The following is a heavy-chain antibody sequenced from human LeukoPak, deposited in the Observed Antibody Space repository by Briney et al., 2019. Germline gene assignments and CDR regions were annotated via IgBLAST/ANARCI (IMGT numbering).Heavy chain of an antibody. CDR3: ARGRFHCSSTSCYVGNFDY. Sequence: SETLSLTCTVSGGSISSYYWSWIRQPPGKGLEWIWYIYYSGSTNYNPSLKSRVTISVDTSKNQFSLKLSSVTAADTAVYYCARGRFHCSSTSCYVGNFDYWGQGTLVTVSS. V-gene: IGHV4-59*01. CDR2: IYYSGST. CDR1: GGSISSYY. D-gene: IGHD2-2*01. J-gene: IGHJ4*02.